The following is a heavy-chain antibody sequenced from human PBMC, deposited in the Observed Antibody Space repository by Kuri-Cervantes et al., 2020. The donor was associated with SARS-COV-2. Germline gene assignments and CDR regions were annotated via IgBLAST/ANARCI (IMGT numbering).Heavy chain of an antibody. CDR2: ISSSSSYI. Sequence: GGSLRLSCAASGFTFSSYNMNWVRQAPGKGLEWVSSISSSSSYIYYADSVKGRFTISRDNAKNSLYLQMNSPRAEDTAVYYCVRDFSLVGALDAFDIWGQGTMVTVSS. D-gene: IGHD1-26*01. CDR3: VRDFSLVGALDAFDI. CDR1: GFTFSSYN. V-gene: IGHV3-21*01. J-gene: IGHJ3*02.